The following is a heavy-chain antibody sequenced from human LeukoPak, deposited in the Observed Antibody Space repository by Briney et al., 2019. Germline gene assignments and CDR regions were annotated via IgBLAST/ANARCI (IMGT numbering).Heavy chain of an antibody. D-gene: IGHD6-13*01. Sequence: PSETLSLTCTVSGVSIRSHYWIWIRQPPGKGLEWIGYIYSSGSTSYNPSLKSRVTISLDTSRNQFSLRLSSVTAADTAVYYCARGAKQQLVRYGMDVWGQGTSVTVSS. CDR2: IYSSGST. J-gene: IGHJ6*02. V-gene: IGHV4-59*11. CDR1: GVSIRSHY. CDR3: ARGAKQQLVRYGMDV.